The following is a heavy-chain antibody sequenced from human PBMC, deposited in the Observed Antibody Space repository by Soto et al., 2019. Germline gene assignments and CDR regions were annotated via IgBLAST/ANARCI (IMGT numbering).Heavy chain of an antibody. V-gene: IGHV4-39*01. J-gene: IGHJ5*01. Sequence: SETLSLTCTVSGGSIIISNYYWGWIRQPPGKGLEWIGSIHYSGKTFYNPSLMSRVTLSVDTSKNQFSLKLTSVSAADTAVYYCAMTTELDSWGQGSLVTFS. CDR2: IHYSGKT. D-gene: IGHD4-17*01. CDR1: GGSIIISNYY. CDR3: AMTTELDS.